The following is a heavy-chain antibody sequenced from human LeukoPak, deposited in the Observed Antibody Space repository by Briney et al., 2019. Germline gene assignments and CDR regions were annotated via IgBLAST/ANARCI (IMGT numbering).Heavy chain of an antibody. V-gene: IGHV4-31*03. CDR1: GGAIGSDGYY. D-gene: IGHD3-10*01. Sequence: PSQTLSLTCSVSGGAIGSDGYYWNWIRQHPGKGLEWIGYIYYSGSASNNPSLKSRVTISVDTSKNQFSLRLSSVTAADTAVYYCARGSYYGFSGDSWGQGSLVTVSS. J-gene: IGHJ4*02. CDR3: ARGSYYGFSGDS. CDR2: IYYSGSA.